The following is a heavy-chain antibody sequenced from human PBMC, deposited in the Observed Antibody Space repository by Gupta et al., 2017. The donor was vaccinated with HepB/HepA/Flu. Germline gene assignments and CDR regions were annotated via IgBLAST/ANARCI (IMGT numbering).Heavy chain of an antibody. V-gene: IGHV4-39*01. CDR1: GGPITSTNYF. D-gene: IGHD3-16*01. CDR2: MYPSGTT. J-gene: IGHJ4*01. Sequence: QLQLQESGPGLVKPSETLSLTCIVSGGPITSTNYFWGWIRQPPGKGLEWIATMYPSGTTRYNPSLKNRLTISVDTSKNQFSLSLTSVTAEDSAVYYCARPFGSVWGRGTLVTVSS. CDR3: ARPFGSV.